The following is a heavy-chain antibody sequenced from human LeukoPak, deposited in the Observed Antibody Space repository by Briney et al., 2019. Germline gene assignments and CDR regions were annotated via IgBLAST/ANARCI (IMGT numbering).Heavy chain of an antibody. V-gene: IGHV3-23*01. D-gene: IGHD6-13*01. CDR3: AKDPSNSWSLFDY. CDR1: GFTFSSYG. Sequence: GGTLRLSCAASGFTFSSYGMSWVRQAPGKGLEWVSAISGSGGSTYYADSVKGRFTISRDNSKNTLYLQMNSLRAEDTAVYYCAKDPSNSWSLFDYWGQGTLVTVSS. CDR2: ISGSGGST. J-gene: IGHJ4*02.